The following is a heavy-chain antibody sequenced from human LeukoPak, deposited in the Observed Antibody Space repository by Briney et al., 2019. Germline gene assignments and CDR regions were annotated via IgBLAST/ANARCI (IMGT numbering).Heavy chain of an antibody. Sequence: ASVKVSCKASGGTFSSYAISWVRQAPGQGLEWMGGIIPIFGTANYAQKFQGRVTITTDESTSTAYMELSSLRSEDTAVYYCARDMVRGVITTGSDAFDIWGQGTMVTVSS. CDR2: IIPIFGTA. J-gene: IGHJ3*02. D-gene: IGHD3-10*01. V-gene: IGHV1-69*05. CDR1: GGTFSSYA. CDR3: ARDMVRGVITTGSDAFDI.